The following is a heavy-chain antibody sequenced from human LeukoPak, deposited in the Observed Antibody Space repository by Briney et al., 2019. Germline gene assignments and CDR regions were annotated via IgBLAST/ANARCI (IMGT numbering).Heavy chain of an antibody. Sequence: GGSLRLSCAASRFTFSSYAMSWVRQAPGKGLEWVSAISGSGSTYYADSVKGRFTISRDNSKNTLYLQMNSLRAEDTAVYYCAKVTGLRSIGPTDYWGQGTLVTVSS. CDR1: RFTFSSYA. J-gene: IGHJ4*02. CDR2: ISGSGST. D-gene: IGHD4-17*01. CDR3: AKVTGLRSIGPTDY. V-gene: IGHV3-23*01.